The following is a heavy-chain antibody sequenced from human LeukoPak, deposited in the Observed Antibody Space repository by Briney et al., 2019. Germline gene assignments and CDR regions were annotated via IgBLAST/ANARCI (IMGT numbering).Heavy chain of an antibody. Sequence: GASVKVSCKASGYTFTSYAMNWVRQAPGQGLEGMGGINTNTGNPTYAQGYTGRFVFSLDTSVSTGYLQISSLKAEDTAVYYCARDAPYYYDSSGYFFDYWGQGTLVTVSS. V-gene: IGHV7-4-1*02. CDR3: ARDAPYYYDSSGYFFDY. CDR2: INTNTGNP. CDR1: GYTFTSYA. J-gene: IGHJ4*02. D-gene: IGHD3-22*01.